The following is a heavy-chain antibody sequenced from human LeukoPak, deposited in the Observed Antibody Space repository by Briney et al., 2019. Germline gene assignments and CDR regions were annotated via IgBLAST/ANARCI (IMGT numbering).Heavy chain of an antibody. V-gene: IGHV1-2*02. CDR3: ATDLGSCYFVY. D-gene: IGHD2-15*01. Sequence: GASVKVSCKASGYTFTGYYMHWVRQAPGQGLEWMGWINPNSGGTNYAQKFQGRVTMTEDTSTDTAYMELSSLRSEDTAVYYCATDLGSCYFVYWGQGTLVTVSS. J-gene: IGHJ4*02. CDR1: GYTFTGYY. CDR2: INPNSGGT.